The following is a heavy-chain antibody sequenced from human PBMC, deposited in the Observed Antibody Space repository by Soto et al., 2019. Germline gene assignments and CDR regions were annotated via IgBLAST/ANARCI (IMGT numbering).Heavy chain of an antibody. CDR1: GGTFSSYA. V-gene: IGHV1-69*01. D-gene: IGHD3-10*01. J-gene: IGHJ6*02. CDR2: IIPIFGTA. Sequence: QVQLVQSGAEVKKPGSSVKVSCKASGGTFSSYAISWVRQAPGQGLEWMGGIIPIFGTANYAQKFQGRVTITGDESTSTAYMELSSLRSEDTAVYYCARTILWCGEPHYYYYYGMDVWGQGTTVTVSS. CDR3: ARTILWCGEPHYYYYYGMDV.